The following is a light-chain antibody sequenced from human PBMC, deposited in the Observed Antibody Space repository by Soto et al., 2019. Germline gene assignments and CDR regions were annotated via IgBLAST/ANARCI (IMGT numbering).Light chain of an antibody. CDR2: DAS. V-gene: IGKV3-11*01. CDR1: QSVSSY. CDR3: QLRSDWPPAWT. Sequence: EIVLTQSPATLSLSPGERATLSCRASQSVSSYLAWYQQKPGQAPRLLMYDASNRATGIPARFSGSGSGTDFTPTISSLEPEDFAVYYCQLRSDWPPAWTFGQGTKVEIK. J-gene: IGKJ1*01.